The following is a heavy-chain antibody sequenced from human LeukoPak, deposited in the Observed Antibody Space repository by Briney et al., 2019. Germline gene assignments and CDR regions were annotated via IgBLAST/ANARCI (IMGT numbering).Heavy chain of an antibody. D-gene: IGHD6-19*01. CDR1: GFTFSSYG. V-gene: IGHV3-30*03. J-gene: IGHJ4*02. CDR2: ISYDGSNK. CDR3: ARDRQGSSGPHFDY. Sequence: PGGSLRLSCAASGFTFSSYGMHWVRQAPGKGLEWVAVISYDGSNKYYADSVKSRFTISRDNSKNTLYLQMNSLRAEDTAVYYCARDRQGSSGPHFDYWGQGTLVTVSS.